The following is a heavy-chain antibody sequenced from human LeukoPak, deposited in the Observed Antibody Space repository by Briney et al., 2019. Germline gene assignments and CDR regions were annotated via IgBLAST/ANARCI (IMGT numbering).Heavy chain of an antibody. CDR3: ARVGSGSYSH. Sequence: GGSLRLSCAASGFTFSSYAMHWARQAPGKGLEYVSAISSNGGSTYYANSVKGRFTISRDNSKNTLYLQMGSLRAEDMAVYYCARVGSGSYSHWGQGTLVTVSS. CDR1: GFTFSSYA. V-gene: IGHV3-64*01. J-gene: IGHJ4*02. CDR2: ISSNGGST. D-gene: IGHD1-26*01.